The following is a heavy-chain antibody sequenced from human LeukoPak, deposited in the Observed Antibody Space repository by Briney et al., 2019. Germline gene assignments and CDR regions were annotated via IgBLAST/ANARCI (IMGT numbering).Heavy chain of an antibody. Sequence: GGSLRLSCAASGFTFSSYSMNWVRQAPGKGLEWVSSISSSSSYIYYADSVKGRFTISRDNAKNSLYPQMNSLRAEDTAVYYCARAYDFWSGSDYWGQGTLVTVSS. D-gene: IGHD3-3*01. CDR3: ARAYDFWSGSDY. J-gene: IGHJ4*02. V-gene: IGHV3-21*01. CDR1: GFTFSSYS. CDR2: ISSSSSYI.